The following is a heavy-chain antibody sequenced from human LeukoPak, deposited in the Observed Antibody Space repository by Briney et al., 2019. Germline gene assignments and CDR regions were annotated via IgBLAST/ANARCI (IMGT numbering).Heavy chain of an antibody. Sequence: GVTLRLSCAASRFAFSSFAMSWLRQAPGKGLEWFLAISATGGTTNHTVSVKGRFTISRDSSKNTLYLQMKALRADGTAVYYCAKVRGNYYDSSGFHYPFNYWGQGTLVTVSS. D-gene: IGHD3-22*01. CDR1: RFAFSSFA. CDR3: AKVRGNYYDSSGFHYPFNY. J-gene: IGHJ4*02. CDR2: ISATGGTT. V-gene: IGHV3-23*01.